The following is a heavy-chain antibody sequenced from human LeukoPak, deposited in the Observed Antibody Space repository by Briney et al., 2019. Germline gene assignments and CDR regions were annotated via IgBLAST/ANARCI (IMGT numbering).Heavy chain of an antibody. V-gene: IGHV4-39*02. J-gene: IGHJ6*02. CDR3: ARDRHYYYGMDV. Sequence: SETLSLTCTVSGGSISSSSYYWGWIRQPPGKGLEWIGSIYYSGSTYYNPSLKSRVTISVDTSKNQFSLKLSSVTAADTAVYYCARDRHYYYGMDVWGQGTTVTVSS. CDR2: IYYSGST. CDR1: GGSISSSSYY.